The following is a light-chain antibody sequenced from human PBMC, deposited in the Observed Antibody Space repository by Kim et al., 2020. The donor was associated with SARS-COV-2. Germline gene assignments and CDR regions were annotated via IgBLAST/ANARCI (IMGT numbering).Light chain of an antibody. CDR2: QDS. CDR3: QAWDSSIWV. J-gene: IGLJ3*02. V-gene: IGLV3-1*01. Sequence: SVSPGQTASITCSGDNLGDKYACWYQQKPGQSPVLVIYQDSKRPSGIPERFSGSNSGNTATLTISGTQAMDEADYYCQAWDSSIWVFGGGTQLTVL. CDR1: NLGDKY.